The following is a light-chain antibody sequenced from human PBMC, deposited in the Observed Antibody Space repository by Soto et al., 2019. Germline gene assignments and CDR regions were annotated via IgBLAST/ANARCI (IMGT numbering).Light chain of an antibody. J-gene: IGKJ2*01. CDR3: QQYGSSPPYT. Sequence: IVLTQSPGTLSLSPGERATLSCRASHSVRSSYLAWYQQKPGQAPRLLIYGASSRATGIPDRFSGSGSGTDFTLTISRLEPEDFAVYYCQQYGSSPPYTFGQGTKLEIK. CDR2: GAS. V-gene: IGKV3-20*01. CDR1: HSVRSSY.